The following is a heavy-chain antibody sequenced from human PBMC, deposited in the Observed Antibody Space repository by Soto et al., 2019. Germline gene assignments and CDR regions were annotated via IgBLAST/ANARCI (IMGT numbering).Heavy chain of an antibody. J-gene: IGHJ3*01. CDR1: GGSISSGGYY. V-gene: IGHV4-31*03. CDR2: LYYSVST. D-gene: IGHD3-22*01. Sequence: TLSLTCTVSGGSISSGGYYWSWIRHHPGKGQVCIGYLYYSVSTYYNPPLKGRVTISVDTSKNQFSLKMSSVTAADTAVYYCAREAIYYDSSRQDAFDLWGQGTMATVSS. CDR3: AREAIYYDSSRQDAFDL.